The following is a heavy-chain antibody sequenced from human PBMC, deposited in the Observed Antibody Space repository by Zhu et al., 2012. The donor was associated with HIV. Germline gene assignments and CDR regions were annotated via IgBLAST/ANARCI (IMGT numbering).Heavy chain of an antibody. J-gene: IGHJ5*02. CDR2: IYYSGST. V-gene: IGHV4-39*07. D-gene: IGHD3-10*01. Sequence: QVQLQESGPGLVKPSETLSLTCTVSGGSISSSSYYWGWIRQPPGKGLEWIGSIYYSGSTYYNPSLKSRVTISVDTSKNQFSLKLSSVTAADTAVYYCARSYGELWGNWFDPWGQGTLVTVSS. CDR3: ARSYGELWGNWFDP. CDR1: GGSISSSSYY.